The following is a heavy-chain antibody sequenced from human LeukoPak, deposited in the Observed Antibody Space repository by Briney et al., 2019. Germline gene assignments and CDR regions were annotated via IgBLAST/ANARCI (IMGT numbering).Heavy chain of an antibody. CDR1: GGSISSYY. CDR3: ARDRSSGYDFWACWFDP. Sequence: SETLSLTCTVSGGSISSYYWSWIRQPAGRGLEWIGRIYTSGSTNYNPSLKSRVTMSVDTSKNQFSLKLSSVTAADTAVYYCARDRSSGYDFWACWFDPWGQGTLVTVSS. CDR2: IYTSGST. D-gene: IGHD5-12*01. J-gene: IGHJ5*02. V-gene: IGHV4-4*07.